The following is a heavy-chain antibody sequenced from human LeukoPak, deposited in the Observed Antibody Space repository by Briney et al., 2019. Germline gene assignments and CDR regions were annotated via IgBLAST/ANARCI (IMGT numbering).Heavy chain of an antibody. CDR1: GYTFTGYY. CDR3: ARDDYGDYDPLGY. D-gene: IGHD4-17*01. J-gene: IGHJ4*02. V-gene: IGHV1-2*02. Sequence: ASVKVSCKASGYTFTGYYMHWVRQAPGQGLEWMGWINPNSGGTNYAQKFQGRVTMNRETSNSTAYMELSRLRSDDTAVYYCARDDYGDYDPLGYWGQGTLVTVSS. CDR2: INPNSGGT.